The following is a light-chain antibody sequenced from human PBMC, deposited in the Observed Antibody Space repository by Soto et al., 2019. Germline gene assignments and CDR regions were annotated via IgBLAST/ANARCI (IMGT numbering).Light chain of an antibody. Sequence: DIQMTQSPSTLSASVGDRVTITCRASQSIRGWLAWYQQKPGKAPKLLIYKASSLQIGVPSRFSASGSETEFTLTIRSLQPDDFATYFCQQDNTYPWTFGQVTKVEIK. CDR2: KAS. J-gene: IGKJ1*01. V-gene: IGKV1-5*03. CDR3: QQDNTYPWT. CDR1: QSIRGW.